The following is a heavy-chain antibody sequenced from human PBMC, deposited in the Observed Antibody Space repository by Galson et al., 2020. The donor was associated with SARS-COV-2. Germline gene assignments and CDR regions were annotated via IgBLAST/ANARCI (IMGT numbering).Heavy chain of an antibody. V-gene: IGHV4-34*01. J-gene: IGHJ5*02. CDR2: INHSGST. CDR3: ARGRITIFGVGIEGWFDA. D-gene: IGHD3-3*01. CDR1: GGSFSGYY. Sequence: SETLSLTCAVYGGSFSGYYWSWIRQPPGKGLEWIGEINHSGSTNYNPSLKSRVTISVDTSKNQFSLKLSSVTAADTAVYYCARGRITIFGVGIEGWFDAWGQGTLGTVCS.